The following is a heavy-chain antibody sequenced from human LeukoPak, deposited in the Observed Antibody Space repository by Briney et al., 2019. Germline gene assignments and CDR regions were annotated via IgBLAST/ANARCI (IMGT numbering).Heavy chain of an antibody. V-gene: IGHV5-51*01. CDR1: PYSFTSHW. J-gene: IGHJ4*02. CDR2: VYAGDSDT. D-gene: IGHD1-26*01. CDR3: ARQNRGGSHTTGYYFDY. Sequence: GESLKISCTSSPYSFTSHWIGWVRQNPGKGLEWVGLVYAGDSDTIYSPSFQGQVTMSADKSTSTVYLQWSGLKASDSATYFCARQNRGGSHTTGYYFDYWGLGTLVTVSS.